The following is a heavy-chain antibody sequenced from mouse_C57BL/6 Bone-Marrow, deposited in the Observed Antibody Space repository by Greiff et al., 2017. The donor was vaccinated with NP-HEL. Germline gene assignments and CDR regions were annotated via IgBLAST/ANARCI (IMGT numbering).Heavy chain of an antibody. CDR3: AREGITTALGFDY. CDR2: INPSSGYT. Sequence: VHLVESGAELAKPGASVKLSCKASGYTFTSYWMHWVKQRPGQGLEWIGYINPSSGYTKYNQKFKDKATLTADKSSSTAYMQLSSLTYEDSAVYYCAREGITTALGFDYWGQGTTLTVSS. D-gene: IGHD1-2*01. CDR1: GYTFTSYW. J-gene: IGHJ2*01. V-gene: IGHV1-7*01.